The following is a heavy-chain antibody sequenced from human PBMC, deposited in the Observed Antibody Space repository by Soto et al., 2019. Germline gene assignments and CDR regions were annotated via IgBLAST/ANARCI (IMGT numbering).Heavy chain of an antibody. V-gene: IGHV1-8*01. CDR3: ARQTTVDEERYYYYYYGMDV. Sequence: XPVKVSCRASGYPLTSYDIYWVRQSTGQGLEWMGGMNPFSGNAVYTQKFQDRVTMTRDTSINTAYMEMSGLRSEDTAMYYCARQTTVDEERYYYYYYGMDVWGQGTTVTVSS. J-gene: IGHJ6*02. CDR1: GYPLTSYD. CDR2: MNPFSGNA. D-gene: IGHD4-4*01.